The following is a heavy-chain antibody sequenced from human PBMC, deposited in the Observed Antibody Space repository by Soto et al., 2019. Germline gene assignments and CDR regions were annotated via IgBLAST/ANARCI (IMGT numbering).Heavy chain of an antibody. D-gene: IGHD3-9*01. CDR2: ISAYNGNT. J-gene: IGHJ3*02. CDR1: GYTFTSYV. V-gene: IGHV1-18*01. CDR3: ARVGAYYDILTGFPYDSFDI. Sequence: ASVKVSCKASGYTFTSYVISWVRQAPGQGLEWMGWISAYNGNTNYAQKLQGRVTMTTDTSTSTAYMELRSLRSDDTAVYYCARVGAYYDILTGFPYDSFDIWGQGTMVTGSS.